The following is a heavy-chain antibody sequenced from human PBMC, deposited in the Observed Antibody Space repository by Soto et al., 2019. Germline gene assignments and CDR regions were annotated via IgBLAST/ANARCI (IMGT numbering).Heavy chain of an antibody. CDR3: ARVSKYYYYGMDV. CDR2: IYHSGST. V-gene: IGHV4-30-2*01. J-gene: IGHJ6*02. CDR1: GGSISSGGYS. Sequence: QLQLQEYGSGLVKPSQTLSLTCAVSGGSISSGGYSWSWIRQPPGKGLEWIGYIYHSGSTYYNPSLKSRVTISVDRSKNQFSLKLSSVTAADTAVYYCARVSKYYYYGMDVWGQGTTVTVSS.